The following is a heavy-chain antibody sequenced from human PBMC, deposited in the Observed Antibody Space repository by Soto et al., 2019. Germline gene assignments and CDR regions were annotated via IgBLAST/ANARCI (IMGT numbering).Heavy chain of an antibody. V-gene: IGHV4-39*01. CDR1: CDSSSNYK. D-gene: IGHD2-15*01. Sequence: SETLSLTCPFSCDSSSNYKWSLILHPPGKGLEWIGSIFYSGSTYYNPSLKSRVTISVDTSENQFSMTLTSVTAADTAVYYCARQCRGVTCHWFVTWGQGTLVTVSS. CDR3: ARQCRGVTCHWFVT. CDR2: IFYSGST. J-gene: IGHJ5*02.